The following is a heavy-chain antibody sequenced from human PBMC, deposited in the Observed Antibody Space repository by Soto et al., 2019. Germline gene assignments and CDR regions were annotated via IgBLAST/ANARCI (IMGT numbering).Heavy chain of an antibody. CDR1: GFTFSSYA. CDR2: ISGSGGST. D-gene: IGHD3-16*02. CDR3: AKTALALSYDYVWGSYREYYFDY. Sequence: GESLKISCAASGFTFSSYAMSWVRQAPGKGLEWVSAISGSGGSTYYADSVKGRFTISRDNSKNTLYLQMNSLRAEDTAVYYCAKTALALSYDYVWGSYREYYFDYWGQGTLVTVSS. V-gene: IGHV3-23*01. J-gene: IGHJ4*02.